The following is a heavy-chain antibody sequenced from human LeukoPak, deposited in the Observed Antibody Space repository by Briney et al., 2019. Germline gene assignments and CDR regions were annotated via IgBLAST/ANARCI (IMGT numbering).Heavy chain of an antibody. Sequence: GGSLRLSCAASGFTFSSYEMNWVRQAPGKGLEWVSSISSSSSYIYYADSVKGRFTISRDNAKNSLYLQMNSLRAEDTAVYYCARDGGMATPYELDYWGQGTLVTVSS. J-gene: IGHJ4*02. CDR1: GFTFSSYE. CDR3: ARDGGMATPYELDY. V-gene: IGHV3-21*01. D-gene: IGHD5-24*01. CDR2: ISSSSSYI.